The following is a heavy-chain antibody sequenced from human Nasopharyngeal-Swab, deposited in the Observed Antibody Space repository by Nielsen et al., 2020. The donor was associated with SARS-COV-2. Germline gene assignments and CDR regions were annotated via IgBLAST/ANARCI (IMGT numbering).Heavy chain of an antibody. CDR3: ARSVQFSEVRTGTGIWFDP. CDR2: IHYTGST. J-gene: IGHJ5*02. CDR1: GCSISRYH. V-gene: IGHV4-59*01. Sequence: GSLRLSCTVSGCSISRYHWSWIRQPPGKGLEWIGYIHYTGSTFYNPALKSRVTISLDTSNKQISLRLNSVTAADTAVYYCARSVQFSEVRTGTGIWFDPWGQGTLVSVSS. D-gene: IGHD1/OR15-1a*01.